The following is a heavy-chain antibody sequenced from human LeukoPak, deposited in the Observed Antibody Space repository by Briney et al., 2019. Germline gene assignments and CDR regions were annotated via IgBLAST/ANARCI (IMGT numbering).Heavy chain of an antibody. CDR2: INHSGST. V-gene: IGHV4-34*08. CDR1: GGTFSGYY. J-gene: IGHJ4*02. Sequence: PSETLSLTCAVYGGTFSGYYWSSIRQPPGKGLEWIGEINHSGSTNYNPSLKSRVTISVDTSKNQFSLKLSSVTAADTAVYYCAGNDYGDYWGRGTLVTVSS. CDR3: AGNDYGDY.